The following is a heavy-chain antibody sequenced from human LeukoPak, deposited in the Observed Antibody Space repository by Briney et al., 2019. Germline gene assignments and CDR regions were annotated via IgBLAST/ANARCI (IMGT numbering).Heavy chain of an antibody. CDR2: ISAYNGNT. CDR3: AREARITMVRGVHVNFDY. Sequence: ASVKVSCKASGYTFTSYGISWVRQAPGQGLEWMGWISAYNGNTNYAQKLQGRVTMTTATSTSTAYMELRSLRSDDTAVYYCAREARITMVRGVHVNFDYWGQGTLVTVSS. J-gene: IGHJ4*02. D-gene: IGHD3-10*01. V-gene: IGHV1-18*04. CDR1: GYTFTSYG.